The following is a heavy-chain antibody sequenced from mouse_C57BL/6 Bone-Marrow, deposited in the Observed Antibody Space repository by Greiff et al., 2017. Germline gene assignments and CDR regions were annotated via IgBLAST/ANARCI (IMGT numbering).Heavy chain of an antibody. V-gene: IGHV1-50*01. CDR3: RYTTAHYDAMDY. CDR2: IDPSDSYT. D-gene: IGHD1-2*01. J-gene: IGHJ4*01. CDR1: GYTFTSYW. Sequence: QVQLQQPGAELVKPGASVKLSCKASGYTFTSYWMQWVKQRPGQGLEWIGEIDPSDSYTNYNQKFKGKATLSVDTSSSTAYMQLSSLPSEDSAVYYARYTTAHYDAMDYWGQGTTVTVSS.